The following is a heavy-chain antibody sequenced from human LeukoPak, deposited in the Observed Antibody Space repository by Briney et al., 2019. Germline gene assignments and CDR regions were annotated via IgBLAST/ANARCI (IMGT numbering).Heavy chain of an antibody. CDR1: GFSFSSCS. D-gene: IGHD3/OR15-3a*01. CDR2: ISSTSTYI. Sequence: GGSLRLFCAASGFSFSSCSMNWVRQAPGKGLEWVSFISSTSTYIYFADSVKDQLTISRGNAKNSLYLQMNSLRDEHTAVYYCARGGLGNNYGMDVWGQGTTVTVSS. V-gene: IGHV3-21*01. CDR3: ARGGLGNNYGMDV. J-gene: IGHJ6*02.